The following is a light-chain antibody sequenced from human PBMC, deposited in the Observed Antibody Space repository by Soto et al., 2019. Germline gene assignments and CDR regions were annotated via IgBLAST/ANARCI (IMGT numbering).Light chain of an antibody. J-gene: IGLJ1*01. V-gene: IGLV2-14*01. CDR3: SAYRSTNGLGV. CDR2: DVT. CDR1: SSDVGSYNY. Sequence: QSALTQPASVSGSPGQSITISCTGTSSDVGSYNYVSWYQQHPDKAPKLLIYDVTNRPSGVSTRFSGSKSGNTASLTISGLQAEDEADYYCSAYRSTNGLGVFGTGTKLTVL.